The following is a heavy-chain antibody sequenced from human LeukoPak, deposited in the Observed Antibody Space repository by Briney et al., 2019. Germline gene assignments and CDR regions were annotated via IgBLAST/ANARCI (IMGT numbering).Heavy chain of an antibody. Sequence: TSVKVSCKASGFTFTSSAMQRVRQARGQRLEWIGWIVVGSGNTNYAQKFQERVTITRDMSTSTAYMELSSLRSEDTAVYYCAAPGYYDSSGYSIWGQGTLVTVSS. CDR1: GFTFTSSA. D-gene: IGHD3-22*01. CDR2: IVVGSGNT. CDR3: AAPGYYDSSGYSI. V-gene: IGHV1-58*02. J-gene: IGHJ4*02.